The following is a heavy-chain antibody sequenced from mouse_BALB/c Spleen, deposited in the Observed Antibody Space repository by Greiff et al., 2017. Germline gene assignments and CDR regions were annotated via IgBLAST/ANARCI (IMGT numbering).Heavy chain of an antibody. Sequence: VQLQQSGAELMKPGASVKISCKATGYTFSSYWIEWVKQRPGHGLEWIGEILPGSGSTNYNQKFKGKATLTVDKSSSTAYMQLSSLTSEDSAVYYCARRGNYVYYAMDYWGQGTSVTVSS. J-gene: IGHJ4*01. V-gene: IGHV1-9*01. CDR2: ILPGSGST. D-gene: IGHD2-1*01. CDR3: ARRGNYVYYAMDY. CDR1: GYTFSSYW.